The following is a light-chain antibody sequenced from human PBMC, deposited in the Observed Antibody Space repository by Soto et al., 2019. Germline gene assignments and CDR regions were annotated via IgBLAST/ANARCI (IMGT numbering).Light chain of an antibody. CDR2: GNS. V-gene: IGLV1-40*01. CDR3: QSYDSSLSGSRDVV. Sequence: QSALTQPPSVSGAPGQRVTISCTGSSSNIGAGYDVHWYQQLPGTAPKLLIYGNSNRPSGVPDRFSGSKSGTSASLAITGLQAEDEADYYCQSYDSSLSGSRDVVFGGGTKLTVL. J-gene: IGLJ2*01. CDR1: SSNIGAGYD.